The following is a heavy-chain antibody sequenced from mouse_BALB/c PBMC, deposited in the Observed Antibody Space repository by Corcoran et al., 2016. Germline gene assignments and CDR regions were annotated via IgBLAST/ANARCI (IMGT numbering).Heavy chain of an antibody. CDR2: INTHSGVP. CDR3: ARSGYGNYAMDY. V-gene: IGHV9-4*02. Sequence: QIQLVQSGPELKKPGETVRISCKASGYTFTTAGMQWVQKMPGKGLKWIGWINTHSGVPKYAEDFKGRFAFSLETSASTAYLQISNLKNEDTATYFCARSGYGNYAMDYWGQGTSVTVSS. CDR1: GYTFTTAG. J-gene: IGHJ4*01. D-gene: IGHD2-10*02.